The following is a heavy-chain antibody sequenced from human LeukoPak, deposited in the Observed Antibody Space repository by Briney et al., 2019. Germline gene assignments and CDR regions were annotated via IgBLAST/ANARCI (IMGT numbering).Heavy chain of an antibody. CDR1: GYTFTSYG. CDR2: ISAYNYNT. CDR3: ARGTMVAATDSGGF. D-gene: IGHD2-15*01. V-gene: IGHV1-18*01. J-gene: IGHJ4*02. Sequence: GASVKVSCKASGYTFTSYGITWVRQAPGQGLEWMGWISAYNYNTNYAQRFQGRVTMTTDTSTRTAYLDLRSLRSDDTAIYYCARGTMVAATDSGGFWGQGTLVTVSS.